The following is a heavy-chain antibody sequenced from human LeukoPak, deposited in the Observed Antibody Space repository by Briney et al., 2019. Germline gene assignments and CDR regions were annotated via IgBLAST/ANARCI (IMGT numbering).Heavy chain of an antibody. V-gene: IGHV3-23*01. D-gene: IGHD5-18*01. CDR3: AKDPSDSRGYSYGFFDY. CDR1: GFTFSSYA. CDR2: ISGSGGST. J-gene: IGHJ4*02. Sequence: GGSLRLSCAASGFTFSSYAMSWVRQAPGKGLEWVSAISGSGGSTYYADSVKGRFTISRDNSKNTLYLQMNSLRAEDTAVYYCAKDPSDSRGYSYGFFDYWGQGTLVTVSS.